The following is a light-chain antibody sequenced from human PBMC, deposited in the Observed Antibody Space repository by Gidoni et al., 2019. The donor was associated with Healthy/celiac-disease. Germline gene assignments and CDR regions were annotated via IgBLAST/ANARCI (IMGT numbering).Light chain of an antibody. CDR1: PSISSN. CDR3: QQSYSPLLT. Sequence: DIQLTQSQSSLSASVGDRVTVTCRASPSISSNLNWYQQKPGKAPKLLIYAAYSLQSGVPSRFSGSGSGTDFTLTISSLQPEAFATYYCQQSYSPLLTFGGGTKVEIK. V-gene: IGKV1-39*01. CDR2: AAY. J-gene: IGKJ4*01.